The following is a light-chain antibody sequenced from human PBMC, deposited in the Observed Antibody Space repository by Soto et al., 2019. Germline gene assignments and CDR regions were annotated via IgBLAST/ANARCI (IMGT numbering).Light chain of an antibody. CDR1: QTISSSD. J-gene: IGKJ2*01. V-gene: IGKV3-20*01. CDR2: GAS. Sequence: EIVLTQSPGTLSLSPGERATLSCRASQTISSSDLAWYQQKPGQAPRLLIFGASSRAPDSPDRFSGSGSGTDFTLTISSLDPEDFAVYYCQVSANSPPKYNFGQGNKLEI. CDR3: QVSANSPPKYN.